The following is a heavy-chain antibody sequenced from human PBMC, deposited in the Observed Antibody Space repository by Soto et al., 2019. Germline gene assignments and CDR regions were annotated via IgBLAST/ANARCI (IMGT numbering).Heavy chain of an antibody. Sequence: LSLTCAVYGGSFSGYYCSWIRQPPGKGLEWVSVIYSGGSTYYADSVKGRFTISRDNSKNTLYLQMNSLRAEDTAVDYCARDRVAVDGYYYYYMDVWGKGTTVTVSS. CDR1: GGSFSGYY. CDR2: IYSGGST. J-gene: IGHJ6*03. CDR3: ARDRVAVDGYYYYYMDV. V-gene: IGHV3-66*01. D-gene: IGHD6-19*01.